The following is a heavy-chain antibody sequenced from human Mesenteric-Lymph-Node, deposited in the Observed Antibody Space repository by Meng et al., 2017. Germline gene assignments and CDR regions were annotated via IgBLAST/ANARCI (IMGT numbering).Heavy chain of an antibody. CDR3: ARVSSLYGFWFDP. CDR2: INHSGST. Sequence: VQLQQCGPVLLKPSVTLSLTVDVFGGSFRGYYWSWIRHPPGKGLEWIGEINHSGSTNYNPSLKSRVTISVDTSKNQFSLKLSSVTAADTAVYYCARVSSLYGFWFDPWGQGTLVTVSS. V-gene: IGHV4-34*01. CDR1: GGSFRGYY. J-gene: IGHJ5*02. D-gene: IGHD6-13*01.